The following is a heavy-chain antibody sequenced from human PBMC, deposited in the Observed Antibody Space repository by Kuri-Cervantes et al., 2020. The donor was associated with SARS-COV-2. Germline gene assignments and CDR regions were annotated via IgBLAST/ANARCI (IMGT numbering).Heavy chain of an antibody. D-gene: IGHD3-22*01. J-gene: IGHJ3*02. CDR3: ARSTPFRRLLVISQGGAFDI. CDR2: INPNSGGK. Sequence: ASVKVSCKASGHTFTGYYRHWVRQAPGKGLEWMGWINPNSGGKNYQQKSQGWVTMTRDMSISTVYMELSRFRSDDTAVYYRARSTPFRRLLVISQGGAFDIWGQGTMVTVSS. CDR1: GHTFTGYY. V-gene: IGHV1-2*04.